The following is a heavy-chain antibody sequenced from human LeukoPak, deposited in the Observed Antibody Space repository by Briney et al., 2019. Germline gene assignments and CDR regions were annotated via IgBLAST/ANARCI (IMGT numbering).Heavy chain of an antibody. CDR3: AKDLLPSGGSPITYDY. D-gene: IGHD2-15*01. V-gene: IGHV3-23*01. J-gene: IGHJ4*02. Sequence: GGSLRLSCVASGFILSNYALSWVRQAPGKGLEWVSGISGRAYNTYYADSVKGRFTISRDNSKNTLYLQMNSLRAEDTAVYYCAKDLLPSGGSPITYDYWGQGTLVTVSS. CDR1: GFILSNYA. CDR2: ISGRAYNT.